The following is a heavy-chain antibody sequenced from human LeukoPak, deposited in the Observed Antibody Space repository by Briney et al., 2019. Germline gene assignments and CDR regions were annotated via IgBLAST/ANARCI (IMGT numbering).Heavy chain of an antibody. V-gene: IGHV1-69*13. CDR1: GGTFSSYA. D-gene: IGHD3-10*01. J-gene: IGHJ5*02. CDR3: ARGVGLWFGELLMVSSWFDP. CDR2: IIPIFGTA. Sequence: ASVKVSCKASGGTFSSYAISWVRQAPGQGLEWMGGIIPIFGTANYAQKFQGRVTITADESTSTAYMELSSQRSEDTAVYYCARGVGLWFGELLMVSSWFDPWGQGTLVTVSS.